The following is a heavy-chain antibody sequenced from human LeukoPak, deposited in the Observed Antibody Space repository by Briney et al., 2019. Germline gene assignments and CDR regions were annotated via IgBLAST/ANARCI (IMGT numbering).Heavy chain of an antibody. CDR1: GYTFTGYD. D-gene: IGHD3-22*01. CDR2: INPNNGGT. V-gene: IGHV1-2*02. J-gene: IGHJ4*02. Sequence: ASVKVSCKASGYTFTGYDINWVRQATGQGLEWMGWINPNNGGTNYAQRFQGRVTMTRDTSITTAYMELSRLRSDDTAVYYCVRDQSYDRSGYYKGDHLLDFWGQGALVTVSS. CDR3: VRDQSYDRSGYYKGDHLLDF.